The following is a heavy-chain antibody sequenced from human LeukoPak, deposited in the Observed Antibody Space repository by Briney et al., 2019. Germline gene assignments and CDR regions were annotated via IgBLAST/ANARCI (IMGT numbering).Heavy chain of an antibody. CDR2: ISLRGLT. CDR1: GGSISSTNW. V-gene: IGHV4-4*02. D-gene: IGHD1-26*01. CDR3: SRESGASCPFGY. Sequence: PSETLSLTCGVSGGSISSTNWWSWVRQPPGQGLEWIGEISLRGLTNYNPSLKSRVTMSLDKSKNLLSLNLTSVTAADTAVYYCSRESGASCPFGYWDQGTLVTVSS. J-gene: IGHJ4*02.